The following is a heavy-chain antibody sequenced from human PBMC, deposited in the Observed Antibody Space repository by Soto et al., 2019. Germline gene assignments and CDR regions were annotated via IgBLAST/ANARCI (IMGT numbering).Heavy chain of an antibody. D-gene: IGHD2-15*01. CDR1: GFTFSDSY. V-gene: IGHV3-11*06. J-gene: IGHJ5*02. CDR2: ISPGSRYP. CDR3: VRGGGGGLFDP. Sequence: GGSLRLSCAGSGFTFSDSYMSWIRQAPGKGLEWLSYISPGSRYPAYADSVKGRFTISRDNARRSLFLQMTSLTAEDTAMYYCVRGGGGGLFDPWGQGTMVTASS.